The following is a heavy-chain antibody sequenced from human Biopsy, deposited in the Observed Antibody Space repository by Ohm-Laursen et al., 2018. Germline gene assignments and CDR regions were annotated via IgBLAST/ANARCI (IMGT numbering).Heavy chain of an antibody. CDR2: ISGRGVDT. V-gene: IGHV3-23*01. D-gene: IGHD3-10*01. CDR3: TLEGAGFDN. CDR1: GFVFNNFA. J-gene: IGHJ4*02. Sequence: SLRLSCTASGFVFNNFAMSWVRQAPGKGLERVSAISGRGVDTSYAGSVKGRFTISRDDSKNTVYLQMNSLKTEDTAVYYCTLEGAGFDNWGQGTLVTVSS.